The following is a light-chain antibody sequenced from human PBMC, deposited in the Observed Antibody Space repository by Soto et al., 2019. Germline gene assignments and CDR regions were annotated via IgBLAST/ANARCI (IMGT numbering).Light chain of an antibody. J-gene: IGKJ2*03. CDR3: HQSLSSPYS. V-gene: IGKV1-39*01. CDR1: QDIANF. Sequence: IQMTQSPSSLSASVGDRVTITCRASQDIANFLHWYQHKPGKAPRLLIYAASNLQRGVPSRFSGRGSGTDFTLTINSLEHEDFASYYCHQSLSSPYSFGPGTKVDIK. CDR2: AAS.